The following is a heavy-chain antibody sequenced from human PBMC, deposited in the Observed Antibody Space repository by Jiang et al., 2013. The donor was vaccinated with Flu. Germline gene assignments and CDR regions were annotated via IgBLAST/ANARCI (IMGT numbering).Heavy chain of an antibody. CDR2: ISAYNGNT. Sequence: SGAEVKKPGASVKVSCKASGYTFTSYGISWVRQAPGQGLEWMGWISAYNGNTNYAQKLQGRVTMTTDTSTSTAYMELRSLRSDDTAVYYCARMYSGRTRGYYFDYWGQGTLVTVSS. V-gene: IGHV1-18*01. D-gene: IGHD1-26*01. CDR1: GYTFTSYG. CDR3: ARMYSGRTRGYYFDY. J-gene: IGHJ4*02.